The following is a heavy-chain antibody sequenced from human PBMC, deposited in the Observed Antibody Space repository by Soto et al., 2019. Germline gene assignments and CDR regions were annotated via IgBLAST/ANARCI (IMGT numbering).Heavy chain of an antibody. Sequence: EVQLLESGGGLVQPGGSLRLSCAASGFTFSSYAMSWVRQAPGKGLEWVSAISGSGGSTYYADYVKGRFTISRDNSKNTLYLQMTSLRAEDTAVYYCGESPYSSGWYDWSFDLWGRGTLVTVSS. J-gene: IGHJ2*01. CDR2: ISGSGGST. D-gene: IGHD6-19*01. V-gene: IGHV3-23*01. CDR1: GFTFSSYA. CDR3: GESPYSSGWYDWSFDL.